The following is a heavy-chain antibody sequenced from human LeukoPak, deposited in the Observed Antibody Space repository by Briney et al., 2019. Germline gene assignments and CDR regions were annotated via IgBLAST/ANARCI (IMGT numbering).Heavy chain of an antibody. CDR2: IIPIFGTA. V-gene: IGHV1-69*01. Sequence: SVKVSCKASGGTFSSYAISWVRQASGQGLEWMGGIIPIFGTANYAQKFQGRVTITADESTSTAYMELSSLRSEDTAVYYCARADVCSGGSCYSNLWGQGTLVTVSS. D-gene: IGHD2-15*01. CDR1: GGTFSSYA. J-gene: IGHJ5*02. CDR3: ARADVCSGGSCYSNL.